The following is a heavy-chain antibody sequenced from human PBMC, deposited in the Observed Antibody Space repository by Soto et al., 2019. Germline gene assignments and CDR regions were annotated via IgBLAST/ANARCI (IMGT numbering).Heavy chain of an antibody. V-gene: IGHV3-9*01. Sequence: EVQLVESGGGLVQPGRSLRLSCAASGFTFDDYAMHWVRQAPGKGLEWVSGISWNSGSIGYADSVKGRFTISRDNAKNSLYLQMNSLRAEDTALYYCAKESGSGIIYYYYGMDVWGQGTTVTVSS. CDR2: ISWNSGSI. D-gene: IGHD1-20*01. J-gene: IGHJ6*02. CDR3: AKESGSGIIYYYYGMDV. CDR1: GFTFDDYA.